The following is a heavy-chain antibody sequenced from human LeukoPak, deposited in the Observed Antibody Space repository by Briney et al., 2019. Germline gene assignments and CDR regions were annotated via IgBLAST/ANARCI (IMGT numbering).Heavy chain of an antibody. Sequence: GGSLRLSCVASGFIFRDYAMSWVRQAPAGGLEWVSSLRGDGETFYTDSVKGRFTLSRDHSRNTAYLRLSNLRVEDTAVYYCAKASWVSSADAVLWGQGTLVTVS. CDR1: GFIFRDYA. D-gene: IGHD3-16*01. J-gene: IGHJ4*02. CDR3: AKASWVSSADAVL. V-gene: IGHV3-23*01. CDR2: LRGDGET.